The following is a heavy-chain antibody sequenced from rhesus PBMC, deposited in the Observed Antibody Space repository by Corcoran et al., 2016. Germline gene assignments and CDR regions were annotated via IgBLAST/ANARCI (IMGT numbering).Heavy chain of an antibody. V-gene: IGHV4-92*01. CDR3: ARGYYLAFDY. J-gene: IGHJ4*01. D-gene: IGHD3-28*01. CDR1: GGSLSDSYY. Sequence: QVQLQESGPGLVKPSETLSLTCTVSGGSLSDSYYWNWIRQPPGKGLEWMGRIYGSGGSTSYNPSLKSRVTISKDTSKNQFSLKLSSVTAADTAVYYCARGYYLAFDYWGQGVLVTVSS. CDR2: IYGSGGST.